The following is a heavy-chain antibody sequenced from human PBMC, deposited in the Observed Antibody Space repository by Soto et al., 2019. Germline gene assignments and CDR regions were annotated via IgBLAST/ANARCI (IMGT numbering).Heavy chain of an antibody. CDR2: INGNGAST. V-gene: IGHV3-23*01. J-gene: IGHJ4*02. CDR3: AKDFMTTVTTPWDY. D-gene: IGHD4-17*01. CDR1: GFTFSNYA. Sequence: GGSLRLSCAASGFTFSNYAMSWVRQAPGKGLEWVSAINGNGASTFYADSVKGRFTISRDSSKNTLYLQMNSLRAEDTAVYYCAKDFMTTVTTPWDYWGQGTLVTSPQ.